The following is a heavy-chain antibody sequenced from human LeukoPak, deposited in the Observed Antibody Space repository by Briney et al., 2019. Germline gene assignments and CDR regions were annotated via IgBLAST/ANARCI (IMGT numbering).Heavy chain of an antibody. V-gene: IGHV4-30-2*01. D-gene: IGHD6-13*01. Sequence: SETLSLTCAVSGGSISSGGYSWSWIRQPPGKGLEWIGYIYHSGSTYYNPSLKSRVTISVDRSKNQFSLKLSSVTAADTAVYYCARDYSGFDPWGQGTLVTVSS. CDR1: GGSISSGGYS. CDR2: IYHSGST. J-gene: IGHJ5*02. CDR3: ARDYSGFDP.